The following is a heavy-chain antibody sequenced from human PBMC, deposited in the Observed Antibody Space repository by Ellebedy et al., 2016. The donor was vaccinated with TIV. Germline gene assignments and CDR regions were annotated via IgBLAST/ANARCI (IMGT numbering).Heavy chain of an antibody. Sequence: PGGSLRLSCAASGFTFSSYAMSWVRQAPGKGLEWVAAISGSGESTYYAESAKGRFTIFRENSKNTLYLQMSSLRVEDTALYYCAKDISNRGYSYGRGGSDYWGQGTLVAVSS. D-gene: IGHD5-18*01. V-gene: IGHV3-23*01. CDR1: GFTFSSYA. J-gene: IGHJ4*02. CDR2: ISGSGEST. CDR3: AKDISNRGYSYGRGGSDY.